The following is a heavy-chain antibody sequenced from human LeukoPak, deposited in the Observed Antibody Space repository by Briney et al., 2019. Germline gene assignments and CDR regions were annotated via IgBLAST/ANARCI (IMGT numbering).Heavy chain of an antibody. CDR2: ISAYNGNT. D-gene: IGHD6-6*01. J-gene: IGHJ6*02. CDR1: GYTFTSYG. Sequence: ASVKVSCKASGYTFTSYGISWVRQAPGQGLEWMGWISAYNGNTNYAQKLQGRVTMTTDTSTSTAYMELRSLRSEDTAVYYCARAGHQPEYSSSSGSYYYYGMDVWGQGTTVTVSS. CDR3: ARAGHQPEYSSSSGSYYYYGMDV. V-gene: IGHV1-18*01.